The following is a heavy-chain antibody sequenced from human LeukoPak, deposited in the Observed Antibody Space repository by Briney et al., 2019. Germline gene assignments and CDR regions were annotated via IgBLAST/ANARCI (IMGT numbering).Heavy chain of an antibody. D-gene: IGHD1-26*01. J-gene: IGHJ4*02. V-gene: IGHV3-23*01. CDR1: GFTFSSYA. CDR2: ISGSGVNT. CDR3: AKDHKPRRIVGATTPRNYFDY. Sequence: GGSLRLSCAASGFTFSSYAMSWVRQAPGKGLEWVSVISGSGVNTYYADSVKGRFTISRDNSKNTLFLQMNSLRAEDTAVYYCAKDHKPRRIVGATTPRNYFDYWGQGTLVTVSS.